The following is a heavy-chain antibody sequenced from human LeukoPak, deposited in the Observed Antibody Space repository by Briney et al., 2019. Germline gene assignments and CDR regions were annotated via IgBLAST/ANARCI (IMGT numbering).Heavy chain of an antibody. CDR3: ARVLSWTLNWFDP. J-gene: IGHJ5*02. Sequence: GASVKVSCKASGYTFTSYDINWVRQATGQGLEWMGWMNPNSGNTGYAQKFQGRVTITRNISISTAYMELSRLRSDDTAVYYCARVLSWTLNWFDPRGQGTLVTVSS. V-gene: IGHV1-8*03. D-gene: IGHD6-13*01. CDR2: MNPNSGNT. CDR1: GYTFTSYD.